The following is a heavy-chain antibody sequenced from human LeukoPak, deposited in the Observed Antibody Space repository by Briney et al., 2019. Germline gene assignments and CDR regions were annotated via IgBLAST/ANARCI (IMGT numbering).Heavy chain of an antibody. Sequence: GASVTVSCKASGYTFTSYDINWVRQATGQGLEWMGWMNPNSGNTGYAQKFQGRVTMTRNTSISTAYMELSSLRPEDTAVYYCARAYYDFWSGYYYYYGMDVWGQGTTVTVSS. CDR2: MNPNSGNT. J-gene: IGHJ6*02. CDR1: GYTFTSYD. CDR3: ARAYYDFWSGYYYYYGMDV. V-gene: IGHV1-8*01. D-gene: IGHD3-3*01.